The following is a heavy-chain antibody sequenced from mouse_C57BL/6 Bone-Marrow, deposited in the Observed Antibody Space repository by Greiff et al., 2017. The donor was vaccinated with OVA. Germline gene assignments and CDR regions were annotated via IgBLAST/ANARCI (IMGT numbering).Heavy chain of an antibody. CDR1: GYTFTSYW. D-gene: IGHD1-1*01. Sequence: QVQLQQPGAELVKPGASVKLSCKASGYTFTSYWMHWVKQRPGQGLEWIGMIHPNSGSTNYNEKFKSKATLTVDKSSSTAYMQLSSLTSEDSAVYYCARKRDYYPYYFDYWGQGTTLTVSS. CDR2: IHPNSGST. CDR3: ARKRDYYPYYFDY. J-gene: IGHJ2*01. V-gene: IGHV1-64*01.